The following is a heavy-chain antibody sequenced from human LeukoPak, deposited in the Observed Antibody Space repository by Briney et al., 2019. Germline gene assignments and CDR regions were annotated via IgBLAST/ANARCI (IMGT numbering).Heavy chain of an antibody. Sequence: GESLQISCKGSGYSFTSYWIGWVRQLPGKGLEWMGIIYPGDSDTRYSPSFQGQVTISADKSISTAYLQWSSLKASDTAMYYCARLTSYDSSGYYLGYFDYWGQGTLVTVSS. CDR2: IYPGDSDT. CDR3: ARLTSYDSSGYYLGYFDY. J-gene: IGHJ4*02. D-gene: IGHD3-22*01. V-gene: IGHV5-51*01. CDR1: GYSFTSYW.